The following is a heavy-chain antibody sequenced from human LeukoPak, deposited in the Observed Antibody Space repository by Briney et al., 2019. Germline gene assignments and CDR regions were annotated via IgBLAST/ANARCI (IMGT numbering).Heavy chain of an antibody. CDR1: GYTFTGYY. V-gene: IGHV1-2*06. J-gene: IGHJ4*02. CDR3: TRDRGYDYFFDY. CDR2: INPNSGGT. D-gene: IGHD5-12*01. Sequence: GASVKVSCKASGYTFTGYYMHWVRQAPGQGLEWMGRINPNSGGTNYAQKFQSRVTMTRDTSISTAYMELSRLRSDDTAVYYCTRDRGYDYFFDYWGQGTLVTVSS.